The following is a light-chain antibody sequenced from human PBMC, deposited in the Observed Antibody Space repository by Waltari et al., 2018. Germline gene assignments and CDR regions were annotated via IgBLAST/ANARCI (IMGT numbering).Light chain of an antibody. J-gene: IGKJ2*03. CDR3: QQYYDNPYS. CDR2: AAA. CDR1: QNIYRN. V-gene: IGKV1D-13*01. Sequence: IQMTQPPSALSASVGGRVTIPCRASQNIYRNLARSTQNPGNAPKLLIYAAASMQSAIPSRFSGSGSGTDFTLTISSLQPEDSAADYCQQYYDNPYSFGQGTKVEIK.